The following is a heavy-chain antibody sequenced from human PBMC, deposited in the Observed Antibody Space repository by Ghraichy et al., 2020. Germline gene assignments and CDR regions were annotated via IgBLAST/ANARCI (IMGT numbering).Heavy chain of an antibody. V-gene: IGHV3-21*01. CDR3: VRQVGDDSSNWFDP. D-gene: IGHD5-18*01. Sequence: GGSLRLSCTASGFTFSDYSMIWVRQAPGKGLEWVSSISRRSSPTYYADSVQGRFTISRDNAKNSVYLQTNSLRAEDTALYYCVRQVGDDSSNWFDPWGQGTLVTVSS. CDR1: GFTFSDYS. J-gene: IGHJ5*02. CDR2: ISRRSSPT.